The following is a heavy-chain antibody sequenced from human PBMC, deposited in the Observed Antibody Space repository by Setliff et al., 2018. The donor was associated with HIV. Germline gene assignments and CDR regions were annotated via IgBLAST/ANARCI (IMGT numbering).Heavy chain of an antibody. Sequence: PGGSLRLSCAASGFTFSSSAMSWVRQAPGKGLEWVSLIYGGDSSTYYADSVKGRFTISRDNSKNTLFLQMNSLRAEDTAVYYCAKNRKLLPDFWGQGTLVTVSS. CDR2: IYGGDSST. V-gene: IGHV3-23*03. CDR3: AKNRKLLPDF. CDR1: GFTFSSSA. J-gene: IGHJ4*02. D-gene: IGHD2-21*01.